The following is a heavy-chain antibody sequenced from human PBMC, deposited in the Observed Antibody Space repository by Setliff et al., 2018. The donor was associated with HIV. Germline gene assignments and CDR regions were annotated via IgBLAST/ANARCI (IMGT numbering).Heavy chain of an antibody. CDR1: GYPISSSYW. V-gene: IGHV4-28*01. Sequence: ETLSLTCVVSGYPISSSYWWGWIRQPPGKGLEWIGWIGYIYKGGSTYYNPSLKSRVTMSEDTSKNQFSLKLRSVTAVDTAVYYCARSALWFGEADWYFDLWGRGTLVTVSS. D-gene: IGHD3-10*01. CDR2: IYKGGST. CDR3: ARSALWFGEADWYFDL. J-gene: IGHJ2*01.